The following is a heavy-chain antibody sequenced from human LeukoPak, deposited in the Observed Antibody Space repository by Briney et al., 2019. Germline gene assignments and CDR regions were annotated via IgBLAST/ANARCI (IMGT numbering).Heavy chain of an antibody. CDR2: INPSGGST. D-gene: IGHD6-13*01. CDR3: ARPNLYSSSHRNNWFDP. CDR1: GYTFTSYY. Sequence: GASVKVSCKASGYTFTSYYMHWVRQAPGQGLEWMGIINPSGGSTSYAQKFQGRVTMTRDTSKNQFSLKLSSVTAADTAVYYCARPNLYSSSHRNNWFDPWGQGTLVTVSS. J-gene: IGHJ5*02. V-gene: IGHV1-46*01.